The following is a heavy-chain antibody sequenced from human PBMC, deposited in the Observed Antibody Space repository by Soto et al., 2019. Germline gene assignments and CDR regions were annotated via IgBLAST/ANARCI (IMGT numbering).Heavy chain of an antibody. CDR2: TYYGASS. V-gene: IGHV4-38-2*01. CDR3: VRVAGSASWYETDS. Sequence: SETLSLTCAVSGYSISSGYYWGWIRQPPGKGLEWLGTTYYGASSYYNPSLRSRITILLDASTNQLSLKLSSVTAADTAVYFCVRVAGSASWYETDSWGQGILVTVS. J-gene: IGHJ4*02. D-gene: IGHD6-13*01. CDR1: GYSISSGYY.